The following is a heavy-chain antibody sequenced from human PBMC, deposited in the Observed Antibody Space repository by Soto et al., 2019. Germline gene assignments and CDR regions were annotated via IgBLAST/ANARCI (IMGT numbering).Heavy chain of an antibody. CDR3: AKWNQDWRAFDS. D-gene: IGHD1-1*01. J-gene: IGHJ4*02. V-gene: IGHV4-59*02. CDR2: THHTGTS. CDR1: GDSVTLYF. Sequence: QVQLQESGRGLVRPSETLSLNCAVSGDSVTLYFWNWIRQPPGKALEWIGSTHHTGTSRYNPSLRGRIATPVDTSKNQFSLILTSVTAADTAVYYCAKWNQDWRAFDSWGQGILVAVSS.